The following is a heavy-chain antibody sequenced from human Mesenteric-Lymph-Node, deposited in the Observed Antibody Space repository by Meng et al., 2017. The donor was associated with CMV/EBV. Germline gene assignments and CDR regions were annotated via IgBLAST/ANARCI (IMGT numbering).Heavy chain of an antibody. CDR3: TSRTVITNDY. V-gene: IGHV3-15*01. J-gene: IGHJ4*02. D-gene: IGHD4-17*01. CDR1: GFSFSNTW. Sequence: CVASGFSFSNTWMNWVRQPPGKGPEWVGRIKKNIEGGATEYAPSVRGRFTISRDDSQNMVYLQMNSLNTEDTAVYYCTSRTVITNDYWGQGTLVTVSS. CDR2: IKKNIEGGAT.